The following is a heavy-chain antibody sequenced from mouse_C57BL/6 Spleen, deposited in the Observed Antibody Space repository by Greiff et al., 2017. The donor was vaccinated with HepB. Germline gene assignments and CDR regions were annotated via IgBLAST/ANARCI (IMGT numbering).Heavy chain of an antibody. CDR1: GFTFSDYG. Sequence: EVQLVESGGGLVKPGGSLKLSCAASGFTFSDYGMHWVRQAPEKELEWVAYISSGSSTIYYADTVKGRFTISRDNAKNNLFLQMTSLRAEDTAMYYCARTPANWDGWFAYWGQGTLVTVSA. CDR2: ISSGSSTI. J-gene: IGHJ3*01. CDR3: ARTPANWDGWFAY. D-gene: IGHD4-1*01. V-gene: IGHV5-17*01.